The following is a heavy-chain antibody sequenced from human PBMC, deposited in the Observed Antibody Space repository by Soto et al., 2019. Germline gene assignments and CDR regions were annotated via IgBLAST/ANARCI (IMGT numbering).Heavy chain of an antibody. J-gene: IGHJ5*02. V-gene: IGHV3-23*01. D-gene: IGHD3-10*01. Sequence: VGSLRLSCAASGFTFSSYAMSWVRRAPGKGLEWVSAISGSGGSTYYADSVKGRFTISRDNSKNTLYLQMNSLRAEDTAVYYCAKDSHRQASAPIELFGFDPWGQGTLVTSPQ. CDR1: GFTFSSYA. CDR3: AKDSHRQASAPIELFGFDP. CDR2: ISGSGGST.